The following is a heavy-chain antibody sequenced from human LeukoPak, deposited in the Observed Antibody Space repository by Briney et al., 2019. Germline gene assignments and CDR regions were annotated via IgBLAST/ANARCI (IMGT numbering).Heavy chain of an antibody. Sequence: ASVKVSCKASGYTLTSYGISWVRQAPGQGLEWMGWISAYNGNTNYAQKLQGRVTMTTDTSTSTAYMELRSLRSDDTAVYYCARDARTDLLLWFGELLSSYYYYGMDVWGQGTTVTVSS. V-gene: IGHV1-18*01. CDR1: GYTLTSYG. CDR2: ISAYNGNT. J-gene: IGHJ6*02. D-gene: IGHD3-10*01. CDR3: ARDARTDLLLWFGELLSSYYYYGMDV.